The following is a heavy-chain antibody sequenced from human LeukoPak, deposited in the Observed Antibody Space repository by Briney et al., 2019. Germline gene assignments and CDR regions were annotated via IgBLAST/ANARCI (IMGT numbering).Heavy chain of an antibody. CDR2: TYYSGRT. CDR1: GGSISSSSSY. Sequence: ASETLSLTCTISGGSISSSSSYWGWIRQPPGKGLECIGSTYYSGRTYYNPSLKSRVTISVDTSKNQFSLKLTSVTAADTAVYYCVRIEYSSSIDYWGQGTLVTVSS. D-gene: IGHD6-6*01. V-gene: IGHV4-39*07. CDR3: VRIEYSSSIDY. J-gene: IGHJ4*02.